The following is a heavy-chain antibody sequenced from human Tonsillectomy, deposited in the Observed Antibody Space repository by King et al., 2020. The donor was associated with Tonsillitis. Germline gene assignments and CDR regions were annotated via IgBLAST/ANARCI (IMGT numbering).Heavy chain of an antibody. CDR1: GGSISSSSYY. D-gene: IGHD3-22*01. V-gene: IGHV4-39*07. CDR2: IYYSGST. Sequence: QLQESGPGLVKPSETLSLTCTVSGGSISSSSYYWGWIRQPPGKGLEWIGSIYYSGSTYYNPSLKSRVTISVDTSKNQFSLKLSSVTAADTAVYYCARHHYDSSGYYRDYWGQGTLVTVSS. CDR3: ARHHYDSSGYYRDY. J-gene: IGHJ4*02.